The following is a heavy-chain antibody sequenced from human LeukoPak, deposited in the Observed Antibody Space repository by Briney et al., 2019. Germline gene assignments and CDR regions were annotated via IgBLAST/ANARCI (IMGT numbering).Heavy chain of an antibody. CDR3: ARAGGSGSYFYYYYYYMDV. CDR1: GGSFIGFH. D-gene: IGHD3-10*01. V-gene: IGHV4-59*01. CDR2: IYYSGST. Sequence: SETLSLTCAVYGGSFIGFHWNWIRQPPGKGLEWIGYIYYSGSTNYNPSLKSRVTISVDTSKNQFSLKLSSVTAADTAVYYCARAGGSGSYFYYYYYYMDVWGKGTTVTISS. J-gene: IGHJ6*03.